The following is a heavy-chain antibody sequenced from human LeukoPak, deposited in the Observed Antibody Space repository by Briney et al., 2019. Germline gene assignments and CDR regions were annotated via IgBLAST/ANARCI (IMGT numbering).Heavy chain of an antibody. CDR2: IYTSGST. D-gene: IGHD3-3*01. CDR1: GGSISSCSYY. Sequence: SETLSLTCTVSGGSISSCSYYWSWIRQPAGKGLEWIGRIYTSGSTNYNPSLKSRVTISVDTSKNQFSLKLSSVTAADTAVYYCARGLGGGVVTTYYYYYMDVWGKGTTVTVSS. CDR3: ARGLGGGVVTTYYYYYMDV. V-gene: IGHV4-61*02. J-gene: IGHJ6*03.